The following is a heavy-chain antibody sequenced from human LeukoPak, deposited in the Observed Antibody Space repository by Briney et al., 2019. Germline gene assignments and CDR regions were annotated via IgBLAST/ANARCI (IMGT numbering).Heavy chain of an antibody. V-gene: IGHV3-7*01. CDR1: GFTFSSHW. D-gene: IGHD1-26*01. CDR2: IKQDGSQK. CDR3: VRDLGGRSGH. Sequence: GGSLGLSCAASGFTFSSHWMHWVRQAPGKGLEWVANIKQDGSQKYYVDSVKGRFSISRDNAKNSLYLQMNSLRAEDTAVYYCVRDLGGRSGHWGQGTLVTVSS. J-gene: IGHJ4*02.